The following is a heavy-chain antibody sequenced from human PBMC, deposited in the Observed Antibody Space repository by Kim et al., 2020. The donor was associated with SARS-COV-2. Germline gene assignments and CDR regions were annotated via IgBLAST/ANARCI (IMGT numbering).Heavy chain of an antibody. V-gene: IGHV4-59*01. J-gene: IGHJ6*02. CDR3: ARVGYYDFWSGYLYGDYYYGMDV. CDR2: IYYSGST. D-gene: IGHD3-3*01. Sequence: SETLSLTCTVSGGSISSYYWSWIRQPPGKGLEWIGYIYYSGSTNYNPSLKSRVTISVDTSKNQFSLKLSSVTAADTAVYYCARVGYYDFWSGYLYGDYYYGMDVWGQGTTVTVSS. CDR1: GGSISSYY.